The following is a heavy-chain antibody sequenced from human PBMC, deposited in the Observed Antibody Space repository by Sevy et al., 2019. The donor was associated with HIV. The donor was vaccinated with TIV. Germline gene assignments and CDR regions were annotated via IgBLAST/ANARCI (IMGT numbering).Heavy chain of an antibody. J-gene: IGHJ5*02. Sequence: GGSLRLSCAASGFTFSSYSMNWVRQAPGKGLEWVSYISNSSGTIYYADSVKGRFTISRDNAKNSLYLQMNSLRDEDTAVYCCSSDPAPRWELPANWFDPWGQGTLVTVSS. D-gene: IGHD1-26*01. CDR2: ISNSSGTI. CDR3: SSDPAPRWELPANWFDP. V-gene: IGHV3-48*02. CDR1: GFTFSSYS.